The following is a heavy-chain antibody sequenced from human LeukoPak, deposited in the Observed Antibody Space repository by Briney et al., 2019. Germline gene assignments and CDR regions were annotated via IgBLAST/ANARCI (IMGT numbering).Heavy chain of an antibody. CDR3: AGAIRSLPAAPDYYYYMDV. CDR2: INPSGGST. CDR1: GYTFTSYY. J-gene: IGHJ6*03. Sequence: ASVKVSCKASGYTFTSYYMHWVRQAPGQGLEWMGIINPSGGSTRYAQKFQGRVTMTRNTSISTAYMELSSLRSEDTAVYYCAGAIRSLPAAPDYYYYMDVWGKGTTVTVSS. V-gene: IGHV1-46*01. D-gene: IGHD2-2*01.